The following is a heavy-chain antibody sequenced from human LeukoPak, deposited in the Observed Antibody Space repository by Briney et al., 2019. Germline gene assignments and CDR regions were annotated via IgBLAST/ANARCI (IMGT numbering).Heavy chain of an antibody. CDR1: GYTFTSYG. Sequence: ASVKVSCKASGYTFTSYGISWVRQAPGQGLEWMGWISAYNGNTNYAQKLQGRVTMTTDTSTSTAYMELRSLRSDDTAVYYCARREYSSGWFPLDYWGQGTLVTVSS. V-gene: IGHV1-18*01. J-gene: IGHJ4*02. CDR3: ARREYSSGWFPLDY. CDR2: ISAYNGNT. D-gene: IGHD6-19*01.